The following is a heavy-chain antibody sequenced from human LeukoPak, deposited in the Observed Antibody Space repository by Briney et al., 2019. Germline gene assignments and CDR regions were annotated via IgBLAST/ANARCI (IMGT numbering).Heavy chain of an antibody. J-gene: IGHJ4*02. CDR3: ARDLIAASDY. CDR2: INPNSGGT. D-gene: IGHD6-13*01. V-gene: IGHV1-2*02. Sequence: ASVKVSCKASDYTFTSYGISWVRQAPGQGLEWMGWINPNSGGTNYAQKFQGRVTMTRDTSISTAYMELSRLRSDDTAVYYCARDLIAASDYWGQGTLVTVSS. CDR1: DYTFTSYG.